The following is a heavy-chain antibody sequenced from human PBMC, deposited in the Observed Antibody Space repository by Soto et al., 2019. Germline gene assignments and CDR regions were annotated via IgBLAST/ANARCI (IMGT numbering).Heavy chain of an antibody. CDR1: GGSISSSRYS. CDR3: ASQRTDYDFWSGYTNFDY. D-gene: IGHD3-3*01. J-gene: IGHJ4*02. CDR2: IYYSGST. V-gene: IGHV4-39*01. Sequence: SESLSITCTVSGGSISSSRYSWGWIRQHPGKGLEWIGSIYYSGSTYYNPSLKSRVTISVDTSKNQFSLKLSSVTAADTAVYYCASQRTDYDFWSGYTNFDYWGQGTLVTVSS.